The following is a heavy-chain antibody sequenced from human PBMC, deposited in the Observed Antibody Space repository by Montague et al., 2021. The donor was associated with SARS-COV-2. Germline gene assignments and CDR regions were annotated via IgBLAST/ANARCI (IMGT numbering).Heavy chain of an antibody. CDR2: TYYRSKWYN. CDR3: ARGLWFGELLSLYYYYGMDV. J-gene: IGHJ6*02. V-gene: IGHV6-1*01. CDR1: GDSVSSNSDA. Sequence: CAISGDSVSSNSDAWNWIRQSPSRGLEWLGRTYYRSKWYNDYAVSVKSRITINPDTSKNQFSLQLNSVTPEDTAVYYCARGLWFGELLSLYYYYGMDVWGQGTTVTVSS. D-gene: IGHD3-10*01.